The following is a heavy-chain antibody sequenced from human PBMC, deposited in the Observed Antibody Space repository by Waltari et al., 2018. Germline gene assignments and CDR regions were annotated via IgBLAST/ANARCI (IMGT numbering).Heavy chain of an antibody. D-gene: IGHD6-19*01. CDR1: GYTFTGYY. Sequence: QVQLVQSGAEVKKPGASVKVSCKASGYTFTGYYMHWVRQAPGQGLEWMGWINPNRGGTNYAQKFQGRVTMTRDTSISTAYMELSRLRSDDTAVYYCARGHRAAFLQWQPVGYWGQGTLVTVSS. V-gene: IGHV1-2*02. CDR2: INPNRGGT. J-gene: IGHJ4*02. CDR3: ARGHRAAFLQWQPVGY.